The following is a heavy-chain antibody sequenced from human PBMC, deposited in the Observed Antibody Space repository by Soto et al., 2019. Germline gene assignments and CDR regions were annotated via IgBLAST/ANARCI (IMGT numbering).Heavy chain of an antibody. V-gene: IGHV3-9*01. CDR2: ISWNSGSI. J-gene: IGHJ4*02. Sequence: PGGSLRLSCAASGFTFDDYAMHWVRQAPGKGLEWVSGISWNSGSIGYADSVKGRFTISRDNAKNSLYLQMNSLRAEDTDLYYCAKPTYEEGFLDYWCQGTLVTVSS. D-gene: IGHD3-10*01. CDR3: AKPTYEEGFLDY. CDR1: GFTFDDYA.